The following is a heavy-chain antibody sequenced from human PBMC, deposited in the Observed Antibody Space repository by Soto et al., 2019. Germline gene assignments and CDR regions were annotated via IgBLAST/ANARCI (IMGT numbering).Heavy chain of an antibody. V-gene: IGHV3-9*01. Sequence: PGGSLRLSCAASGFSFDEYGMHWVRRAPGKGLEWVSGISWNSGTIGYADSVKGRFSISRDNAKKSLYLQMNSLRAEDRALYYCAKSKGGTANGMDVWGQGTTVTVSS. CDR1: GFSFDEYG. CDR2: ISWNSGTI. D-gene: IGHD2-21*02. J-gene: IGHJ6*02. CDR3: AKSKGGTANGMDV.